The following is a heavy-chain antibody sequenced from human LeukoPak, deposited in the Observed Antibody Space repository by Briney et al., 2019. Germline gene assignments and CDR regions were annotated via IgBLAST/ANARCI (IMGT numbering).Heavy chain of an antibody. Sequence: ASVKVSCKASGYTFTGYYMHWVRQAPGQGLEWMGWINPNSGGTNYAQKFQGRVTMTRDTSISTAYMELSRLRSDDTGVYYCARDHTSPAAGVSNWFDPWGQGTLVTVSS. CDR2: INPNSGGT. CDR3: ARDHTSPAAGVSNWFDP. J-gene: IGHJ5*02. CDR1: GYTFTGYY. D-gene: IGHD6-13*01. V-gene: IGHV1-2*02.